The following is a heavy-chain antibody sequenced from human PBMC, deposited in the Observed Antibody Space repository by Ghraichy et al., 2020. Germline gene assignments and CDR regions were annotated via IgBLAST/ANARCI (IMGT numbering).Heavy chain of an antibody. V-gene: IGHV4-61*01. CDR1: SGSVSSGSYY. Sequence: SQTLSLTCTVSSGSVSSGSYYWSWIRQPPGKGLEWIGYIYYSGSTNYNPSLKSRVTISVDTSKNQFSLKLSSVTAADTAVYYCARATYYYGSGSYLRGNLFDYWGQGTLVTVSS. CDR2: IYYSGST. D-gene: IGHD3-10*01. CDR3: ARATYYYGSGSYLRGNLFDY. J-gene: IGHJ4*02.